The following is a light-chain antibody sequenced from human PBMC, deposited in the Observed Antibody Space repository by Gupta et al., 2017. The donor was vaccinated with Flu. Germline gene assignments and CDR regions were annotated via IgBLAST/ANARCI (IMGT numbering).Light chain of an antibody. Sequence: SYELTQPPSVSVSLGQMARITCSGEALPKKYAYWYQQKPGQFPVLVIYKDSERPSGIPERFSGSSSGTIVTLTISGVQAEDEADYYCLSADSSGTVVVFGGGTKLTVL. J-gene: IGLJ2*01. CDR1: ALPKKY. CDR3: LSADSSGTVVV. V-gene: IGLV3-16*01. CDR2: KDS.